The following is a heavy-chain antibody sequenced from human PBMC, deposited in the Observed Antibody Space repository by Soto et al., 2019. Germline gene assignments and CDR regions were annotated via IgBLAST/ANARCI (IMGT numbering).Heavy chain of an antibody. D-gene: IGHD6-13*01. CDR3: AKAYSNSWPNDWFDP. CDR2: ITGSGAGS. Sequence: EVQLLESGGGWLQPGGSLRLSCAASGFTFSSYAMNWVRQAHGKGLEWVSGITGSGAGSYYSDSVKGRFTISRDNSKNTLYLQMNSLRAEDTAVYYCAKAYSNSWPNDWFDPWGQGTLVTVSS. V-gene: IGHV3-23*01. J-gene: IGHJ5*02. CDR1: GFTFSSYA.